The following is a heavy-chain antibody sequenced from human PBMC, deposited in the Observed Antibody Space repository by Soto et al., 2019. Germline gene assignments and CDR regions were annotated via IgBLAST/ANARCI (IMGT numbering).Heavy chain of an antibody. Sequence: EVQLVESGGGLVQPGGSLRLSCAASGFTFSSYSMNWVRQAPGKGLEWVSYISSSSSTIYYADSVKGRFTISRDNAKNSLNLQMNRLRDEDTAVYYCARGDSGYDWGDFDYWGQGTLVTVSS. V-gene: IGHV3-48*02. CDR1: GFTFSSYS. J-gene: IGHJ4*02. CDR2: ISSSSSTI. D-gene: IGHD5-12*01. CDR3: ARGDSGYDWGDFDY.